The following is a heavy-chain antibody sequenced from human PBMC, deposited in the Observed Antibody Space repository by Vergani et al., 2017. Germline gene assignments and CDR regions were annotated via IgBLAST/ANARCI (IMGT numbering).Heavy chain of an antibody. CDR1: GFTFTSSS. V-gene: IGHV1-58*02. CDR3: AASSDILTGYSYYYGMDV. J-gene: IGHJ6*02. CDR2: IVVGSGNT. Sequence: QMQLVQSGPEVKKPGTSVKVSCKASGFTFTSSSIQWVRQARGQRLEWIGWIVVGSGNTNYAQKFHERVTITRDMSTSTAYMELSSLRSEDTAVYYCAASSDILTGYSYYYGMDVWGQGP. D-gene: IGHD3-9*01.